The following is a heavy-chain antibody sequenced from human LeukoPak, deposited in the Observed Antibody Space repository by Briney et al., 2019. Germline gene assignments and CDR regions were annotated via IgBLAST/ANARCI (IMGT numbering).Heavy chain of an antibody. Sequence: PSETLSLTCTVSGGSISSYYWSRIRQPAGKGLEWIGRIYTSGSTNYNPSLKSRVTMSVDTSKNQFSLKLSSVTAADTAVYYCARDLPVGYYDSSGYYFRDYWGQGTLVTVSS. CDR3: ARDLPVGYYDSSGYYFRDY. CDR2: IYTSGST. V-gene: IGHV4-4*07. J-gene: IGHJ4*02. D-gene: IGHD3-22*01. CDR1: GGSISSYY.